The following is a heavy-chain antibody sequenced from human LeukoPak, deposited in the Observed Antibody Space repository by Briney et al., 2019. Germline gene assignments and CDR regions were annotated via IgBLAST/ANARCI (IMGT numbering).Heavy chain of an antibody. CDR2: IYTTGST. J-gene: IGHJ4*02. CDR3: AREGYYDRSGYREY. D-gene: IGHD3-22*01. Sequence: SETLSLTXTVSGVSISSGSYYWVWIRQPAGKGLEWIRRIYTTGSTNYNPSFKSRVTISVDTSKNQFSLKLSSVTAADTAVYYCAREGYYDRSGYREYWGQGTLVTVSS. CDR1: GVSISSGSYY. V-gene: IGHV4-61*02.